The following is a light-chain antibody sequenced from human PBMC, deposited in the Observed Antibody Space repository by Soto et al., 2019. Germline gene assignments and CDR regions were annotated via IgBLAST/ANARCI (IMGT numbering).Light chain of an antibody. V-gene: IGKV4-1*01. Sequence: DIVMIQSPDSLAVSLGERATINCKSSQSVLFNSNNKNYLAWYQQKPGQPPKLLIYWASTRESGVPDRFSGSGSGTDFTLTISSLQAEDVAVYYCQQYHDTPRTFGRGTKVEIK. CDR1: QSVLFNSNNKNY. CDR3: QQYHDTPRT. CDR2: WAS. J-gene: IGKJ1*01.